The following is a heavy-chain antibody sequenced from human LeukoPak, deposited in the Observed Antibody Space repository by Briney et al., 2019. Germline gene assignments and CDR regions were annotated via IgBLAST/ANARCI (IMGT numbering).Heavy chain of an antibody. J-gene: IGHJ4*02. CDR2: MNPNSGNT. D-gene: IGHD3-10*01. CDR3: ARGRITMVRGVIMAYYFDY. Sequence: ASVKVSCKASGYTFTSYDINWVRQATGQGLEWMGWMNPNSGNTGYAQKFQGRVTMTRNTSISTAYMELSSLRSEDTAVYYCARGRITMVRGVIMAYYFDYWGQGTLVTVSS. CDR1: GYTFTSYD. V-gene: IGHV1-8*01.